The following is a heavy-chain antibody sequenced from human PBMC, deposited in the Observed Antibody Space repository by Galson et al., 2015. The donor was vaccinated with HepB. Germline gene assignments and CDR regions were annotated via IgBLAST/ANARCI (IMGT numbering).Heavy chain of an antibody. CDR2: IYATDSDI. CDR1: GYSFTNYG. CDR3: ARSVRLANWEFYDF. Sequence: QSGAEVKKPGESLKISCKGSGYSFTNYGIAWVRQMPGKALEWMGIIYATDSDIRYSPSFQGQVTVSADKSINTAYLQWSSLKASDTAMYYCARSVRLANWEFYDFWGQGTLVTVSS. V-gene: IGHV5-51*01. D-gene: IGHD7-27*01. J-gene: IGHJ4*02.